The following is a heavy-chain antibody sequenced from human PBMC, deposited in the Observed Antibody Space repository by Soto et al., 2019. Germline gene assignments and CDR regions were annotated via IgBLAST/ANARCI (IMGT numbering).Heavy chain of an antibody. D-gene: IGHD3-10*01. J-gene: IGHJ4*01. V-gene: IGHV3-23*01. CDR1: GFTLRAYA. CDR2: ISGSGGST. CDR3: ARDSGYGSGSSVNHYLDC. Sequence: GGSLRLSCAASGFTLRAYAMTWVRQAPGKGLEWVLAISGSGGSTYFADSVKGRFTISRDTSKNTLYLQMDSLRAEDTAVYYCARDSGYGSGSSVNHYLDCWGRGTLVTVSS.